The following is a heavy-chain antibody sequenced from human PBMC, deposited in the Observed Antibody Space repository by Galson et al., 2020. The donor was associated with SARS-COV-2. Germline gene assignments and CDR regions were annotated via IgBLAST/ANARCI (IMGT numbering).Heavy chain of an antibody. D-gene: IGHD3-3*01. CDR1: GFTFSSYE. J-gene: IGHJ6*03. CDR2: ISSSGSTI. Sequence: LSLTCAASGFTFSSYEMNWVRQAPGKGLEWVSYISSSGSTIYYADSVKGRFTISRDNAKNSLYLQMNSLRAEDTAVYYCARDRGGTIFGVVIIPGLMDVWGKGTTVTVSS. CDR3: ARDRGGTIFGVVIIPGLMDV. V-gene: IGHV3-48*03.